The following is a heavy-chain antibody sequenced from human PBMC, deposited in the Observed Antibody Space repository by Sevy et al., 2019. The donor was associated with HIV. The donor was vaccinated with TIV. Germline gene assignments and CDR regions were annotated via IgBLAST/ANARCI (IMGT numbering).Heavy chain of an antibody. V-gene: IGHV3-74*01. CDR1: AFNISNYW. CDR3: SKGGLSHFDY. CDR2: ISSDGNVT. J-gene: IGHJ4*02. Sequence: GGSLRLSCAASAFNISNYWMHWVRQAPGKGLVWVSRISSDGNVTSSADSVKGRFTFSRDNANNILYLQMNSLRAEDTAVYYCSKGGLSHFDYWGRGTLVTVSS. D-gene: IGHD1-26*01.